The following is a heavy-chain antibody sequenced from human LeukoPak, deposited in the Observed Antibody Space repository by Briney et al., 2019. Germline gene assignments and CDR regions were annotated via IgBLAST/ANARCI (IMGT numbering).Heavy chain of an antibody. V-gene: IGHV3-21*01. CDR2: ISSSSSYI. Sequence: GGSLRLSCAVSGFTFSDHYMDWVRQAPGKGLEWVSSISSSSSYIYYADSVKGRFTISRDNAKNSLYLQMNSLRAEDTAVYYCARDPGGRTFDPWGQGTLVTVSS. CDR1: GFTFSDHY. D-gene: IGHD1-26*01. J-gene: IGHJ5*02. CDR3: ARDPGGRTFDP.